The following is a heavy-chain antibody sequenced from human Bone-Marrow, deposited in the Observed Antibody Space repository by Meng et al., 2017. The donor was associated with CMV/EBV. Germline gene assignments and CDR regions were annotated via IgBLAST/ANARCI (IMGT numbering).Heavy chain of an antibody. Sequence: ASVKVSCKASGYTFTSYDINWVRQATGQGLEWMGWMNPNSGNTGYAQKFQGRVTMTRNTSISTAYMELSSLRSEDTAVYYCATTNRGGSGSYWDNGYYYYGMDVWGQGNTVNVAS. V-gene: IGHV1-8*01. D-gene: IGHD3-10*01. CDR3: ATTNRGGSGSYWDNGYYYYGMDV. CDR2: MNPNSGNT. J-gene: IGHJ6*02. CDR1: GYTFTSYD.